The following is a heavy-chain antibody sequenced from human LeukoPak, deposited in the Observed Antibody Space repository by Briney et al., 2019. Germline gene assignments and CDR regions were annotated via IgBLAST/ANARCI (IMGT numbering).Heavy chain of an antibody. V-gene: IGHV2-5*08. CDR2: IYWDDDK. Sequence: TCTVSGGSISSGDYYWSWIRQPPGKALEWLALIYWDDDKRYSPSLKSRLTITKDTSNNQVVLTRTNMDPVDTGTYFFAHLYYFGSRSYYNAWFDACCRETLVIVSS. CDR3: AHLYYFGSRSYYNAWFDA. D-gene: IGHD3-10*01. CDR1: GGSISSGDYY. J-gene: IGHJ5*02.